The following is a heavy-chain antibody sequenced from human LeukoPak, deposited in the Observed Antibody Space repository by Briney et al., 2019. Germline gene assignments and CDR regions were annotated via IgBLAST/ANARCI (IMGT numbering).Heavy chain of an antibody. CDR3: AKDQNGGRYMDV. CDR1: GFTFSSYA. V-gene: IGHV3-30*04. CDR2: ISYDGSNK. J-gene: IGHJ6*03. Sequence: GGSLRLSCAASGFTFSSYAMHWVRQAPGKGLEWVAVISYDGSNKYYADSVKGRFTISRDNSKNTLYLQMNSLRAEDTAVYYCAKDQNGGRYMDVWGKGTTVTVSS. D-gene: IGHD2-8*01.